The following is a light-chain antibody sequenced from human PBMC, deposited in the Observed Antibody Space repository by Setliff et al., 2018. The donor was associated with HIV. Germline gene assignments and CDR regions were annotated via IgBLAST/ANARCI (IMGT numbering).Light chain of an antibody. CDR2: DNN. V-gene: IGLV1-51*01. J-gene: IGLJ1*01. CDR1: SSNIGSNY. CDR3: GTWDSSLSIYV. Sequence: QSVLTQPPSVSAAPGQKVTISCSGSSSNIGSNYVSWYQQLPGTAPKLLIYDNNKRPSGIPDRFSGSKSGTSATLGITGLQTGDEADYCCGTWDSSLSIYVFGTGTKVNVL.